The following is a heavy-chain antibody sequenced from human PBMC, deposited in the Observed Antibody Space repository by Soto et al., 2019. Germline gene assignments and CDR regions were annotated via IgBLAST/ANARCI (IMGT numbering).Heavy chain of an antibody. CDR1: CGSISSDY. J-gene: IGHJ4*02. CDR3: ASNGYGYIFYDY. CDR2: IYYSGST. V-gene: IGHV4-59*08. D-gene: IGHD5-18*01. Sequence: SETLPLTCTVSCGSISSDYWSWIRQPPGKGLEWIGYIYYSGSTNYNPSLKSRVTISVDTSKDQFSLKLSSVTAADTAVYYCASNGYGYIFYDYWGQGILVTVSS.